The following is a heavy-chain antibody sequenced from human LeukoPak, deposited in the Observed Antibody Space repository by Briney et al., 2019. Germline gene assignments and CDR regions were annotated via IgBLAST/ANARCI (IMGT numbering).Heavy chain of an antibody. V-gene: IGHV3-74*01. Sequence: GGSLRLSCAASGFTFSSYWMHWVRQAPGKGLVWVSRINSDGSSTSYADSVKGRFTIPRDNAKNTLYLQMNSLRAEDTAVYYCARAPRCSGGSCPTYYFDYWGQGTLVTVSS. CDR2: INSDGSST. J-gene: IGHJ4*02. D-gene: IGHD2-15*01. CDR1: GFTFSSYW. CDR3: ARAPRCSGGSCPTYYFDY.